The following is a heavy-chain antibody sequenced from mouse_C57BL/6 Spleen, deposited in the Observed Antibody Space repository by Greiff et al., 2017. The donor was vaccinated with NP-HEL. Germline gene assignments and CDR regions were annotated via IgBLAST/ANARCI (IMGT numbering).Heavy chain of an antibody. V-gene: IGHV1-69*01. Sequence: QVQLQQPGAELVMPGASVKLSCKASGYTFTSYWMHWVKQRPGQGLEWIGEIDPSDSYTNYNQKFKGKSTLTVDKSSSTAYMQLSSLTSEDSAVYYCARMRGVSRDFDYWGQGTTLTVSS. CDR1: GYTFTSYW. D-gene: IGHD1-1*01. J-gene: IGHJ2*01. CDR3: ARMRGVSRDFDY. CDR2: IDPSDSYT.